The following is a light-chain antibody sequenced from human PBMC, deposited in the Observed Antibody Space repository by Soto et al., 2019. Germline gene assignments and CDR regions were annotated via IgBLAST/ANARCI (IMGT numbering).Light chain of an antibody. V-gene: IGKV3-11*01. Sequence: EVVLTQSPATLSLSLGERATLSCRASQSVSTYLAWYQKKPGQPPRLLIYDASKRATDIPTRFSGSGSGTDFSLTISSLAPEDFAIYYCQQRGSWPLTFGGGTTVEIK. J-gene: IGKJ4*01. CDR3: QQRGSWPLT. CDR2: DAS. CDR1: QSVSTY.